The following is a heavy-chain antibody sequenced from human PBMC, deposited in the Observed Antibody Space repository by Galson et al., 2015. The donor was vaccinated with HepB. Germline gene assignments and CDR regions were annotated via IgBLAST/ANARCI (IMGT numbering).Heavy chain of an antibody. D-gene: IGHD2-2*01. V-gene: IGHV3-21*01. CDR3: ARTYCSSTSCYGVAFDI. Sequence: SLRLSCAASGFTFSSYSMNWVRQAPGKGLEWVSSISSSSSYIYYADSVKGRFTISRDNAKNSLYLQMNSLRAEDTAVYYCARTYCSSTSCYGVAFDIWGQGTMVTVSS. CDR2: ISSSSSYI. J-gene: IGHJ3*02. CDR1: GFTFSSYS.